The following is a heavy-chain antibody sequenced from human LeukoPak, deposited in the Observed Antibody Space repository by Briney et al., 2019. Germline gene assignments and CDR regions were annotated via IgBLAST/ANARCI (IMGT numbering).Heavy chain of an antibody. CDR1: RGSVSSSTYY. D-gene: IGHD2-8*01. CDR3: TAEKNGSPHY. J-gene: IGHJ4*02. V-gene: IGHV4-39*07. CDR2: IYYTGST. Sequence: PSETLSLTCTVSRGSVSSSTYYWSWVRQPPGKGLEWIASIYYTGSTYYNPSLKSRVTISLDMSKKEFFLTMTSVTAADTAVYFCTAEKNGSPHYWGQGTQVTVSS.